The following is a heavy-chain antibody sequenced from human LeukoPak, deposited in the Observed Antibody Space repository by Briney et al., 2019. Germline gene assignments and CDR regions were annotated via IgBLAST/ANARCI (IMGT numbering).Heavy chain of an antibody. Sequence: ASVKLSCKASGYTFTTYGIRWVRQAPGQGLEWMGWISAYNCNTNYAQKLQGRVTMTTDTSTSTAYMELRSLRSDDTAVYYCARDGRKDYYYYGMDVWGQGTTVTVSS. CDR2: ISAYNCNT. J-gene: IGHJ6*02. CDR3: ARDGRKDYYYYGMDV. D-gene: IGHD1-26*01. V-gene: IGHV1-18*01. CDR1: GYTFTTYG.